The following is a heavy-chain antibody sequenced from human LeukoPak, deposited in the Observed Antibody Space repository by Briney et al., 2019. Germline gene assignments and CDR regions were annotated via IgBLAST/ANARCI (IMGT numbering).Heavy chain of an antibody. D-gene: IGHD6-19*01. Sequence: GGSLRLSCAASGFTFSSYSMNWVRQTPGKGLEWVSFISSTSSYIYYADSVKGRFTISRDNAKNSLSLQMNSLRAEDTAVYYCAREEAVAGTSDCWGQGTLVTVSS. CDR3: AREEAVAGTSDC. J-gene: IGHJ4*02. CDR1: GFTFSSYS. V-gene: IGHV3-21*01. CDR2: ISSTSSYI.